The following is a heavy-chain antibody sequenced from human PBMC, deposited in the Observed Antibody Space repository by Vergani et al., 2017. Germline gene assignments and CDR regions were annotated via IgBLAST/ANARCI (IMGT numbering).Heavy chain of an antibody. J-gene: IGHJ6*03. CDR3: ARGSGSSSVASPYYYYYYYMDV. CDR1: GAPISYWC. Sequence: QVQMQESGPGLVKTSETLSLTCSASGAPISYWCWSWLRQPAGKGLEWIGRLCPSGSTNYKPSLKSRVTISVDTSKNQFSLKLSSVTAADTAVYYCARGSGSSSVASPYYYYYYYMDVWGKGTTVTVSS. CDR2: LCPSGST. D-gene: IGHD6-6*01. V-gene: IGHV4-4*07.